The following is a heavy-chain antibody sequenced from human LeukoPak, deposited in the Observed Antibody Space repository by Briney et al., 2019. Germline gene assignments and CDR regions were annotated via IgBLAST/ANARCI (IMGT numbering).Heavy chain of an antibody. Sequence: GASVKVSCKASGYTFTSYGISWVRQAPGQGLEWMGWISVYNGNTNYAQKLQGGVTMTTDTSTSTAYMELKSRRSDDAAVDYYAKEGEYNYYYMDVWGKGTTTTVTS. V-gene: IGHV1-18*01. CDR2: ISVYNGNT. J-gene: IGHJ6*03. CDR1: GYTFTSYG. CDR3: AKEGEYNYYYMDV.